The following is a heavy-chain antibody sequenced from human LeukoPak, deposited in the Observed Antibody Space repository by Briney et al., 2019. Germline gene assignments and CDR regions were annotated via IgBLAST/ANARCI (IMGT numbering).Heavy chain of an antibody. J-gene: IGHJ3*02. CDR1: GYSFTNYY. CDR3: ARGYCSGGSCYHAFDI. CDR2: INPSGGST. Sequence: ASVNVSCKASGYSFTNYYMYWLRQAPGQGLEWMGVINPSGGSTSYAQKFQGRVILTRDTSTSAVYMELSSLRSEDTAEYYCARGYCSGGSCYHAFDIWGQGTTVTVSS. D-gene: IGHD2-15*01. V-gene: IGHV1-46*01.